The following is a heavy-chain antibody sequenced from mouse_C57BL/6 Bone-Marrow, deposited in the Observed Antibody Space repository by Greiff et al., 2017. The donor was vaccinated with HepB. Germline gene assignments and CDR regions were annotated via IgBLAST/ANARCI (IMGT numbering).Heavy chain of an antibody. D-gene: IGHD4-1*01. CDR2: INYDGSST. Sequence: EVQLVESEGGLVQPGSSMKLSCTASGFTFSDYYMAWVRQVPEKGLEWVANINYDGSSTYYLDSLKSRFIISRDNAKNILYLQMSSLKSEDTATYYCAREDWYFDYWGQGTTLTVSS. J-gene: IGHJ2*01. V-gene: IGHV5-16*01. CDR3: AREDWYFDY. CDR1: GFTFSDYY.